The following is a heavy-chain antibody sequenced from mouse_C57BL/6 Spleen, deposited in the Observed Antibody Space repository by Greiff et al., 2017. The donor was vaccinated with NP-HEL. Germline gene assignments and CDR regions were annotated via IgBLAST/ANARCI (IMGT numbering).Heavy chain of an antibody. V-gene: IGHV1-81*01. CDR1: GYTFTSYG. CDR2: IYPRSGNT. CDR3: ARYGGLLWYFDV. D-gene: IGHD1-1*01. J-gene: IGHJ1*03. Sequence: QVQLKQSGAELARPGASVKLSCKASGYTFTSYGISWVKQRTGQGLEWIGEIYPRSGNTYYNEKFKGKATLTADKSSSTAYMELRSLTSEDSAVYFCARYGGLLWYFDVWGTGTTVTVSS.